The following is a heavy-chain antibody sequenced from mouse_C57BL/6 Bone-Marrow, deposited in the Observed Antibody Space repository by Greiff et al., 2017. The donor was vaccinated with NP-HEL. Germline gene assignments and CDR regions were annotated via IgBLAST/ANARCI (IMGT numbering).Heavy chain of an antibody. V-gene: IGHV5-9-1*02. CDR3: TRVVGCYDGYYFDY. J-gene: IGHJ2*01. CDR1: GFTFSSYA. CDR2: ISSGGDYI. Sequence: EVMLVESGEGLVKPGGSLKLSCAASGFTFSSYAMSWVRQTPEKRLEWVAYISSGGDYIYYADTVKGRFTISRDNARNTLYLQMSSLKSEDTAMYYCTRVVGCYDGYYFDYWGQGTTLTVSS. D-gene: IGHD2-3*01.